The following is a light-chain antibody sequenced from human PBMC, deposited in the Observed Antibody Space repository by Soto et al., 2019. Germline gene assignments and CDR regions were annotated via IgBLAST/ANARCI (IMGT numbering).Light chain of an antibody. CDR1: QDISNY. CDR2: DAS. J-gene: IGKJ1*01. Sequence: DIQMTQSPSSLSASVGDRVTITCQASQDISNYLNWYQQKPEKAPKLLIYDASNLETGVPSRFSGSGSGTDFTFTISSLQPEDIETYYCQQYDNPSWTFGQGTKVEIK. CDR3: QQYDNPSWT. V-gene: IGKV1-33*01.